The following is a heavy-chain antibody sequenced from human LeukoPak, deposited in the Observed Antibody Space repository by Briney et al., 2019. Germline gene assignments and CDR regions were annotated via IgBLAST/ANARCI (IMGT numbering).Heavy chain of an antibody. V-gene: IGHV4-34*01. CDR1: GGSFSGYY. Sequence: SETLSLTCAVYGGSFSGYYWSWIRQPPGKGLEWIGEINHSGRTNYNPSLKSRITISVDTSKSQFSLKLSSVTAADTAVFSCARGRFTYSYDTTGYFLDYWGQGALVTVSS. J-gene: IGHJ4*02. CDR2: INHSGRT. D-gene: IGHD3-22*01. CDR3: ARGRFTYSYDTTGYFLDY.